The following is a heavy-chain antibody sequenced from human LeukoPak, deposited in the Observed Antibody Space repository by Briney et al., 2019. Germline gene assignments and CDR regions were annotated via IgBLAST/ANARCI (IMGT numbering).Heavy chain of an antibody. CDR2: IRYDGSDK. CDR1: RFTFISHA. Sequence: GGSLRLSCGAPRFTFISHAMHWVRQPPGKGLEWVAFIRYDGSDKYYTDSVKGRFTISRDNSKDTLYLQMNSLRPEDTAVYYCAKAYSSSRENFMDVWGKGTTVTVSS. CDR3: AKAYSSSRENFMDV. D-gene: IGHD6-13*01. V-gene: IGHV3-30*02. J-gene: IGHJ6*03.